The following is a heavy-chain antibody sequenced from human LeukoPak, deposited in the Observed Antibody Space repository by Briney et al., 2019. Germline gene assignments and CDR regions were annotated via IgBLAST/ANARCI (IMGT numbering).Heavy chain of an antibody. D-gene: IGHD6-19*01. V-gene: IGHV3-11*01. J-gene: IGHJ6*03. CDR2: ISSSGSII. CDR1: GFTFSDYY. Sequence: GGSLGLSCAASGFTFSDYYMSWIRQAPGKGLEWVSYISSSGSIIYYADSVKGRFTISRDNAKNSLYLQMNSLRAEDTAVYYCARTGRDLSYSSGWYVSYYYYMDVWGKGTTVTISS. CDR3: ARTGRDLSYSSGWYVSYYYYMDV.